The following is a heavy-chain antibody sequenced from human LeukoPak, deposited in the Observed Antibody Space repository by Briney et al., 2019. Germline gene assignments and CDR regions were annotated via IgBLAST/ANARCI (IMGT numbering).Heavy chain of an antibody. Sequence: SVKVSCKASGGTFSSYAISWVRQAPGQGLEWMGGIIPIFGTTNNAQKFQGRVTITTDESTSTAYMELSSLRSEDTAVYYCARGGCSSTTCYPHYFDYWGQGTLVTVSS. CDR2: IIPIFGTT. V-gene: IGHV1-69*05. CDR3: ARGGCSSTTCYPHYFDY. CDR1: GGTFSSYA. J-gene: IGHJ4*02. D-gene: IGHD2-2*01.